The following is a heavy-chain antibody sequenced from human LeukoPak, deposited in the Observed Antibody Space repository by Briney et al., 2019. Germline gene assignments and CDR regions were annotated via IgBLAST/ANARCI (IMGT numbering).Heavy chain of an antibody. J-gene: IGHJ4*02. Sequence: SGPTLVNPTQTLTLTCTFSGFSLSTSGVGVGWIRQPPGKALEWLALDFWYDVKRYRPSLKSRLTTTKHTSKNQVVLAMTNVDPVDTATYFFAHGYSYGSPPHYWGEGTLLTVSS. V-gene: IGHV2-5*01. D-gene: IGHD5-18*01. CDR1: GFSLSTSGVG. CDR2: DFWYDVK. CDR3: AHGYSYGSPPHY.